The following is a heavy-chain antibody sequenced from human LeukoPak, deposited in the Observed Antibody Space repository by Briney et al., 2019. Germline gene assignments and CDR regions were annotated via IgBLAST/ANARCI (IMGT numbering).Heavy chain of an antibody. CDR2: INHSGST. Sequence: PSETLSLTCAVYGGSFSGYYWSWIRQPPGKGLEWIGEINHSGSTNYNPSLKSRVTISVDTSKNQFSLKLSSVTAADTAVYYFARHRIWTRYYDSSGYYYDAFDIWGQGTMVTVSS. D-gene: IGHD3-22*01. J-gene: IGHJ3*02. CDR1: GGSFSGYY. V-gene: IGHV4-34*01. CDR3: ARHRIWTRYYDSSGYYYDAFDI.